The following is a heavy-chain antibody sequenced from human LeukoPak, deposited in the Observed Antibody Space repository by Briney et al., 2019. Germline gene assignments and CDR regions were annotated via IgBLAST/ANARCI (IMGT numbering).Heavy chain of an antibody. CDR2: ISWNSGST. CDR1: GFTFDDYA. Sequence: PGGSLRLSCAASGFTFDDYAMHWVRQAPGKGLEWVSGISWNSGSTGYADSVKGRFTISRDNAKNSLYLQMNSLRAEDTALYYCARDHGGSYEMLDYWGQGTLVTVSS. V-gene: IGHV3-20*04. CDR3: ARDHGGSYEMLDY. J-gene: IGHJ4*02. D-gene: IGHD1-26*01.